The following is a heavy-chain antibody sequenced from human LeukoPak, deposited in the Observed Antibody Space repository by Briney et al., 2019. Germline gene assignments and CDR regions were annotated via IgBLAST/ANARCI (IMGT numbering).Heavy chain of an antibody. J-gene: IGHJ3*02. CDR3: ARGYNGFDI. V-gene: IGHV3-7*01. D-gene: IGHD5-12*01. Sequence: GGSLRLSCAASGFTFSFAWMTWVRQAPGKGLEWVANIKQDGSEKYYVDSVQGRFTISRDNIKNLVYLHMNSPRAEYTAVYYCARGYNGFDIWGQGTMVTVSS. CDR1: GFTFSFAW. CDR2: IKQDGSEK.